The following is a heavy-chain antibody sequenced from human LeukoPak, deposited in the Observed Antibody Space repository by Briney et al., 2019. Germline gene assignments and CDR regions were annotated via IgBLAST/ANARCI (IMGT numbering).Heavy chain of an antibody. CDR2: IWYDGSNK. Sequence: GGSLSLSCAASGFIFSNYGMHWVRQAPGKGLAWVAIIWYDGSNKYYVDSVKGRFTISRDNSENTLYLQMNSLRADDTAVYYCATARSYTNSWFFESWGQGSLVSVSS. V-gene: IGHV3-33*01. CDR1: GFIFSNYG. J-gene: IGHJ4*02. D-gene: IGHD6-13*01. CDR3: ATARSYTNSWFFES.